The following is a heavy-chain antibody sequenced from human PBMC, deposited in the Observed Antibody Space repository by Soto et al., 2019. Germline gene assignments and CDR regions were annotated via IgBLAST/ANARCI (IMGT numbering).Heavy chain of an antibody. CDR3: ARNSTSLNICYGGAGFFDY. J-gene: IGHJ4*02. CDR2: ISYDGSRK. Sequence: QVQLVESGGGVVQPGRSLRLSCAASGFTFSSYALHWVRQAPGKGLEWVAIISYDGSRKYHSDSVKGRFTISRDNSKNTLYLQMNSLRAEDTAVSYCARNSTSLNICYGGAGFFDYWGQGTLVTVSA. V-gene: IGHV3-30*04. CDR1: GFTFSSYA. D-gene: IGHD3-10*01.